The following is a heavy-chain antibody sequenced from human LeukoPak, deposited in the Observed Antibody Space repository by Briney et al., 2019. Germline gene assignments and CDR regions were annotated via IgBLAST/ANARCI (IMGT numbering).Heavy chain of an antibody. CDR2: ISNRGGST. CDR3: AKRPYGSGSYSGAHFDY. J-gene: IGHJ4*02. Sequence: PGGSLRLSCAASAFSFSSYAMSWVRQAPGKGLEWVSTISNRGGSTYYADSVKGRFTISRDNSRNTLYLQMNSLRAEDTAVYYCAKRPYGSGSYSGAHFDYWGQGTLVTVSS. D-gene: IGHD3-10*01. CDR1: AFSFSSYA. V-gene: IGHV3-23*01.